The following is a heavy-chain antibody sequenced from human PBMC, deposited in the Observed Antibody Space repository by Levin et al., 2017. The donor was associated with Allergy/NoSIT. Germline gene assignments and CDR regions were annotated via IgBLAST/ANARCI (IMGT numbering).Heavy chain of an antibody. CDR3: ARYTSGSSDY. J-gene: IGHJ4*02. CDR1: GGSITSFY. D-gene: IGHD6-19*01. V-gene: IGHV4-59*01. CDR2: ISYSGTT. Sequence: GSLRLSCTVSGGSITSFYWSWFRQPPGKGLEWIGYISYSGTTNYNPSLKSRVTISIDTSKNQFSLKLSSVTAADTAMYYCARYTSGSSDYWGQGALVTVSS.